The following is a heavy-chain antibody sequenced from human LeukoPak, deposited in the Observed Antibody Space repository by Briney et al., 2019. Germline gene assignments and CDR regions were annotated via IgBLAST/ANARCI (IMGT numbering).Heavy chain of an antibody. CDR1: GGSISSSSYY. V-gene: IGHV4-39*01. D-gene: IGHD3-9*01. CDR3: ARQNEYYDILTGYLLGHYFDY. J-gene: IGHJ4*02. CDR2: IYYSGST. Sequence: SETLSLTCTVSGGSISSSSYYWGWIRQPPGKGLGWIGSIYYSGSTYYNPSLKSRVTISVDTSKNQFSLKLSSVTAADTAVYYCARQNEYYDILTGYLLGHYFDYRGQGTLVTVSS.